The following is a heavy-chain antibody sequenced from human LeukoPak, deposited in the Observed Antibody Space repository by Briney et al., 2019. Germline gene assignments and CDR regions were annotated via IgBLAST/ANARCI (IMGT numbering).Heavy chain of an antibody. Sequence: SQTLSLTCAISGDSVSSNSAAWTWIRQSPSRGLEWLGRTYYRSKWYNDYAVSVKSRITINTDTSKNQFSLQLNSVTPEDTAIYYCVRDVNWGKLLSWGQGTLVTASS. CDR3: VRDVNWGKLLS. CDR2: TYYRSKWYN. V-gene: IGHV6-1*01. CDR1: GDSVSSNSAA. J-gene: IGHJ5*02. D-gene: IGHD7-27*01.